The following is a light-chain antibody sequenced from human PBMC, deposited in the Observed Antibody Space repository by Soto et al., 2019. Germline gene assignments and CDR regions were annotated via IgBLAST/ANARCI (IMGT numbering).Light chain of an antibody. Sequence: IQLTQSPSSLSASVGDRVTITCRASQGISSYLAWYQQKPGKAPKLLIYAASTLQSGVPSRFSGSGSGTDFTLTISSLQPEGFGTYYCQQLNTYPLTFGPGTKVDI. J-gene: IGKJ3*01. CDR1: QGISSY. CDR2: AAS. V-gene: IGKV1-9*01. CDR3: QQLNTYPLT.